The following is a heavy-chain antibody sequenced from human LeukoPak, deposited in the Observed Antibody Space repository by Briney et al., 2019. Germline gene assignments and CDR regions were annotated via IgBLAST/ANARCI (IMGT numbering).Heavy chain of an antibody. CDR1: GFTFSSYA. D-gene: IGHD2-15*01. CDR3: ATQGVAIVVVVAATREFDY. Sequence: GGSLRLSCAASGFTFSSYAMSWVRQAPGKGLEWVSAISGSGGSTYYADSVKGRFTISKDNSKNTLYLQMNSLRAEDTAVYYCATQGVAIVVVVAATREFDYWGQGTLVTVSS. V-gene: IGHV3-23*01. J-gene: IGHJ4*02. CDR2: ISGSGGST.